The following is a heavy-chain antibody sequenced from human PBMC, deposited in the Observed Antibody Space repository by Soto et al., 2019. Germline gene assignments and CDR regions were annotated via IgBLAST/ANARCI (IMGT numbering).Heavy chain of an antibody. CDR1: GYTFNTYF. J-gene: IGHJ4*02. V-gene: IGHV1-18*01. CDR2: ISPHNVNT. Sequence: HVQLVQSGGELKKPGASVKVSCNTSGYTFNTYFITWVRQAPGQGLEWMGWISPHNVNTNYAEKFQGRVTMTADTITKTAYMELRNLRIDDTAVYYCARDTGNSFYYWGQVPPVTVSS. CDR3: ARDTGNSFYY.